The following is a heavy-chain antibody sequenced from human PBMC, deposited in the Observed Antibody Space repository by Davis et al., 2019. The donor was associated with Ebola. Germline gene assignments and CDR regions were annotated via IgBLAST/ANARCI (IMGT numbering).Heavy chain of an antibody. CDR1: GGSISTYY. D-gene: IGHD6-13*01. V-gene: IGHV4-59*08. Sequence: PSETLSLTCTVSGGSISTYYWTWIRQFPGKGLEWIGYISYSGSPNLNPSLKSRVTMSVNTSKNQFSLRLSSVTAADTAVYYCARPKFPAIAAAPFDHWGQGALVTVSS. CDR2: ISYSGSP. J-gene: IGHJ4*02. CDR3: ARPKFPAIAAAPFDH.